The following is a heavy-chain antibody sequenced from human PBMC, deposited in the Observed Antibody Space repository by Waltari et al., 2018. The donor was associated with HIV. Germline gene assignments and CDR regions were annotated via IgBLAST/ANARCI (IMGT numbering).Heavy chain of an antibody. CDR2: IYYRGNT. D-gene: IGHD7-27*01. V-gene: IGHV4-39*01. CDR3: ARVARRGLVWGSPWYYGMDV. CDR1: GGPISTSSYY. J-gene: IGHJ6*02. Sequence: QLQLQESGPGLVKPSETLSLTCTVSGGPISTSSYYWAWIRQPPGKGLESIGSIYYRGNTFYNSSLNSRVTMSVDTSRNQFSLNLSSVTAADTAVYYCARVARRGLVWGSPWYYGMDVWGQGTTVTVSS.